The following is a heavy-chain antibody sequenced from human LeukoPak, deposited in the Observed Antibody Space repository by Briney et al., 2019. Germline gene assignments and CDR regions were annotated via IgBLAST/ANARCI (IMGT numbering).Heavy chain of an antibody. Sequence: ASVKVSCKASGYTFTSHGISWVRQAPGQGLEWMGWISGYNGNTHYAQKLQGRVTMTTDTSTSTAYMELRSLRSDDTAVYYCARGPYCSGGTCYSQYFDYWGQGTLVTVSS. CDR2: ISGYNGNT. D-gene: IGHD2-15*01. V-gene: IGHV1-18*01. CDR3: ARGPYCSGGTCYSQYFDY. CDR1: GYTFTSHG. J-gene: IGHJ4*02.